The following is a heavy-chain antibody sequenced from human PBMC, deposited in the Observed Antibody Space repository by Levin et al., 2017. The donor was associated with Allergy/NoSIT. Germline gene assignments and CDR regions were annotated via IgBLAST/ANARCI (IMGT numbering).Heavy chain of an antibody. D-gene: IGHD3-10*01. CDR2: ISGSGGST. V-gene: IGHV3-23*01. CDR1: GFTFSSYA. Sequence: LSLTCAASGFTFSSYAMSWVRQAPGKGLEWVSAISGSGGSTYYADSVKGRFTISRDNSKNTLYLQMNSLRAEDTAVYYCAKGVYGSDYYYYGMDVWGQGTTVTVSS. CDR3: AKGVYGSDYYYYGMDV. J-gene: IGHJ6*02.